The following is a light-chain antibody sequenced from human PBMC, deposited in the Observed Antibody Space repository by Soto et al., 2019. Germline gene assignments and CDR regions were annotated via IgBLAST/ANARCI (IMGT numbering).Light chain of an antibody. CDR2: RNN. CDR3: TVWDDSLRGRL. CDR1: SYNIESNF. J-gene: IGLJ2*01. V-gene: IGLV1-47*01. Sequence: QAVVTQPPSASGTPGQRVTISCSGSSYNIESNFVYWYQQLPGTTPRLLIYRNNQRPSGVPDRFSGSKSGTSASLAISALRSEDEADYYCTVWDDSLRGRLFGGGTKLTVL.